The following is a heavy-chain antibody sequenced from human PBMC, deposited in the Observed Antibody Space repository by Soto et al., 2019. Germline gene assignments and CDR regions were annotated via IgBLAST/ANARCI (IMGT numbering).Heavy chain of an antibody. CDR3: ARVAAAGHYCYYGMDV. CDR1: GGTFSSYA. D-gene: IGHD6-13*01. V-gene: IGHV1-69*13. Sequence: ASVKVSCKASGGTFSSYAISWVRQAPGQGLEWMGGIIPIFGTANYAQKFQGRVTITADESTSTAYMELSSLRSEDTAVYYCARVAAAGHYCYYGMDVWGQGTTVTVSS. J-gene: IGHJ6*02. CDR2: IIPIFGTA.